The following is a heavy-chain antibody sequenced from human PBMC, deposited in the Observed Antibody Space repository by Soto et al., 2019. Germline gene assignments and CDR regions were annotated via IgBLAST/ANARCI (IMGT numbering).Heavy chain of an antibody. CDR2: ISGSGGST. V-gene: IGHV3-23*01. D-gene: IGHD3-10*01. CDR1: GFTFSSYA. CDR3: AKSVDPLLWFGALLGYFDD. Sequence: EVQLLESGGGLVQPGGSLRLSCAASGFTFSSYAMSWVRQAPGKGLEWVSAISGSGGSTYYADSVKGRFTISRENSKNKQYLQMTSLRAEDTDVYYCAKSVDPLLWFGALLGYFDDWGQRTLVTVPS. J-gene: IGHJ4*02.